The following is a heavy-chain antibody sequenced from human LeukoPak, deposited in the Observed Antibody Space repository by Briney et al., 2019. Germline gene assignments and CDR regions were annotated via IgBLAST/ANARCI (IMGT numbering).Heavy chain of an antibody. J-gene: IGHJ4*02. CDR3: ARLPRGLFGEFLNFDL. D-gene: IGHD3-10*02. V-gene: IGHV4-34*01. Sequence: SETLSLTCTVFGGSLSDTYWSWIRQSPRKGLEWIGDINHSGDAKYNPSLNSPVTISVDTSRNQFSLKLNSVTAADTAVYFCARLPRGLFGEFLNFDLWGQGTPVTVSS. CDR1: GGSLSDTY. CDR2: INHSGDA.